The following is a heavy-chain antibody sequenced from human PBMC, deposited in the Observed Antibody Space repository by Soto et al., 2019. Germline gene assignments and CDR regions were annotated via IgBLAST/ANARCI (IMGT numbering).Heavy chain of an antibody. CDR1: DFTINNAW. J-gene: IGHJ6*02. CDR3: TTGSVEGV. V-gene: IGHV3-15*07. D-gene: IGHD2-15*01. CDR2: VKTNSEGGAT. Sequence: EAQLVESGGGLVKPGGSLRLSCAASDFTINNAWMNWVRQAPGKGLEWVARVKTNSEGGATDYAAPLKGRFTISRDDSKNTLFLQMNSLKTEDTAGYYCTTGSVEGVWGQGATVTVSS.